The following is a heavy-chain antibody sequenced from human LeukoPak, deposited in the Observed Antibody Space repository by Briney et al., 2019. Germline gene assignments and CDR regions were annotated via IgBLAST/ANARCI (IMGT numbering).Heavy chain of an antibody. Sequence: GGSLRLSCAASGFIVSSNYMTWVRQAPGEGLEWVSVIHNDGSTYYTDSVKGRFTISRDNSKNTLYLQMNSLRVEDTAVHYCAALARDYWGQGTLVTVSS. J-gene: IGHJ4*02. V-gene: IGHV3-53*01. D-gene: IGHD3-3*02. CDR1: GFIVSSNY. CDR2: IHNDGST. CDR3: AALARDY.